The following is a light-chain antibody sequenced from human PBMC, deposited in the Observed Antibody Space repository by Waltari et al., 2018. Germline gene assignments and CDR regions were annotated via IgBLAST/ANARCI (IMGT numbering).Light chain of an antibody. CDR2: QSS. CDR3: QNHERLPAV. Sequence: EIMLTQSPDTLSLSPGERATLSCRASQSISRYLVWYQQKPGQAPRLLIYQSSIRATGIPDRFSGRGYGTDFSLTISKLEPEDFAVYYCQNHERLPAVFGQGTKVEIK. V-gene: IGKV3-20*01. J-gene: IGKJ1*01. CDR1: QSISRY.